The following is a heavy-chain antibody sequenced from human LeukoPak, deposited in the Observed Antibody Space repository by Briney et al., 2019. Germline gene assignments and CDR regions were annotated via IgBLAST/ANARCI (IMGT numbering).Heavy chain of an antibody. D-gene: IGHD6-13*01. CDR2: IRYDGSNK. Sequence: QPGGSLRLSCAASGFTFSSYGMHWVRQAPGKGLEWVAFIRYDGSNKYYADSVKGRFTISRDNSKNTLYLQMNSLRAEDTAIYYCVSPKNSSWGSWGQGTLVTVSS. V-gene: IGHV3-30*02. J-gene: IGHJ4*02. CDR1: GFTFSSYG. CDR3: VSPKNSSWGS.